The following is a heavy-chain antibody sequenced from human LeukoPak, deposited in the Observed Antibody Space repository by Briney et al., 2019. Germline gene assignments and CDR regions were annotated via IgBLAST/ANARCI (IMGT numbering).Heavy chain of an antibody. V-gene: IGHV4-59*11. D-gene: IGHD6-19*01. CDR2: IHSSGST. CDR3: ARDNPRTTGYSSGSSFDF. CDR1: GDSISNHY. J-gene: IGHJ4*02. Sequence: SETLSLTCSVSGDSISNHYCNWIRQPPGKGLEWLGFIHSSGSTNYNPSLRSRVTISVDTSKNQFSLKVRSVTAADTAVYFCARDNPRTTGYSSGSSFDFWGQGTLVTVSS.